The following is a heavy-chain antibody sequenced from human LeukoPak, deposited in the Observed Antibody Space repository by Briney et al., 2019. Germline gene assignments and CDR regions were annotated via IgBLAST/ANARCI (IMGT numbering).Heavy chain of an antibody. CDR1: GFTFSSYS. Sequence: PGGSLRLSCAASGFTFSSYSMNWVRQAPGKGPEWVSSISSSSSYIYYADSVKGRFTIPRDNARNSLYLQMNSLRAEDTAVYYCARVGASPPRHWGQGTLVTVSS. J-gene: IGHJ4*02. V-gene: IGHV3-21*01. CDR2: ISSSSSYI. CDR3: ARVGASPPRH.